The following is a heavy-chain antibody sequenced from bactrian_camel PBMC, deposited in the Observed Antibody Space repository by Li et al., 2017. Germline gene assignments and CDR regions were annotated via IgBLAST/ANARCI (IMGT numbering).Heavy chain of an antibody. J-gene: IGHJ4*01. D-gene: IGHD7*01. V-gene: IGHV3-2*01. CDR2: ITSDGSRT. Sequence: VQLVESGGGSVQPGGSLRLSCAASGYAACRFDVSWYRQAPGLGLEWVARITSDGSRTFYSDSVKGRFTISRDNAKNSMYLQMNNMKSEDTALYYCAMGSGAANDHKGQGTQVTVS. CDR1: GYAACRFD.